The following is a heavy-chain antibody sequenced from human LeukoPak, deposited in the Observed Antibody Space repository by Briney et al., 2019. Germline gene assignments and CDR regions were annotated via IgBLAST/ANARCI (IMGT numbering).Heavy chain of an antibody. CDR2: ISGNCDIT. V-gene: IGHV3-23*01. D-gene: IGHD3-16*01. CDR1: GFTFNTYV. J-gene: IGHJ4*02. Sequence: SGGSLRLSCVASGFTFNTYVMTWLRQSPGKGLEWVSDISGNCDITSYADSVKGRFTISRDNSKNTLYLQMNNLRVEDTAIYYCAKDWGGWGQGTLVTVSS. CDR3: AKDWGG.